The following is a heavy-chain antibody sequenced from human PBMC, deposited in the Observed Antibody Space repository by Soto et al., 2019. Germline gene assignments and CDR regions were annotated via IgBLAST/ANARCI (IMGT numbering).Heavy chain of an antibody. Sequence: QVQLVQSETEVKKPGASVKVSCKASGYTFTHYGITWVRQAPGQGLEWIGWISAYNGNTKYAQSLQGRVTMTTATSTSTAYMELRSLRADDTAVYSRARDESGYSYGFDYWGQGTLVTVSS. CDR3: ARDESGYSYGFDY. V-gene: IGHV1-18*01. D-gene: IGHD5-18*01. J-gene: IGHJ4*02. CDR1: GYTFTHYG. CDR2: ISAYNGNT.